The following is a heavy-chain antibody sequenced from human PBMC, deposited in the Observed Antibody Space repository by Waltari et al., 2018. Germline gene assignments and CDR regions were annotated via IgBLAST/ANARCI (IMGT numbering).Heavy chain of an antibody. CDR2: IWFDGSKK. V-gene: IGHV3-33*01. CDR3: ARDLVARRYYFDY. D-gene: IGHD5-12*01. J-gene: IGHJ4*02. CDR1: GFTFSTYG. Sequence: QVQLVESGGGVVQPGRSLRLSCAASGFTFSTYGMHWVRQTPGKGVEWVAVIWFDGSKKYYADSVKGRFTISRDNSKNTLYLQMNSLRAEDTAVYYCARDLVARRYYFDYWGQGTLVTVSS.